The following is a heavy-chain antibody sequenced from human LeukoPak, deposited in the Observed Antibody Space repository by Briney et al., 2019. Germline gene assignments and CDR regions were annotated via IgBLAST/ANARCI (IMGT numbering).Heavy chain of an antibody. J-gene: IGHJ4*02. CDR2: IYYSGTT. V-gene: IGHV4-59*01. Sequence: SETLSLTCSLSGGSIKNYYWSWIRQPPGKGLEWVGYIYYSGTTNYNPSLRSRVTISVDTSKNHFYLKLTSVTAADTAVYYCAREEMTAGYYFDYWGQGTLVTVSS. CDR1: GGSIKNYY. CDR3: AREEMTAGYYFDY. D-gene: IGHD5-24*01.